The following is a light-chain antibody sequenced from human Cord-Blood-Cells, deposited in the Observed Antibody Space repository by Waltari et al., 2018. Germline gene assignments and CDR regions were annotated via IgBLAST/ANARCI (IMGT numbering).Light chain of an antibody. Sequence: QSALTQPASVSGSPGQSITIPCTGTSSDVGGYNYVSWYQQHPGKTPKRMIYEDSNRPSGVSNRFSGSKSGNTASLTISGLQAEDEADYYCSSYTSSSTLVFGGGTKLTVL. J-gene: IGLJ2*01. CDR3: SSYTSSSTLV. CDR1: SSDVGGYNY. V-gene: IGLV2-14*01. CDR2: EDS.